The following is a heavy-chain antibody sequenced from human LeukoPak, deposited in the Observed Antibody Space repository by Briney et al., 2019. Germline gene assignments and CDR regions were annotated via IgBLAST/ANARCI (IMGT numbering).Heavy chain of an antibody. Sequence: ASVTVSCTASGGTFSSYAISWVRQAPGQGLEWMGGIIPIFGTANYAQKFQGRVTITADESTSTAYMELSSLRSEDTAVYYCARVPSAYYFDYWGQGTLVTVSS. V-gene: IGHV1-69*13. CDR3: ARVPSAYYFDY. CDR1: GGTFSSYA. J-gene: IGHJ4*02. CDR2: IIPIFGTA.